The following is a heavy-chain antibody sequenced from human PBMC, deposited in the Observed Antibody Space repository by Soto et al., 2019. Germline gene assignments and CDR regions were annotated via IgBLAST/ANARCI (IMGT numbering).Heavy chain of an antibody. V-gene: IGHV1-8*01. CDR2: MNPNSGNT. J-gene: IGHJ4*02. D-gene: IGHD3-9*01. Sequence: QVQLVQSGAEVKKPGASVKVSCKASGYTFTSYDINWVRQATGQGLEWMGWMNPNSGNTGYAQKFQGRVTMTRNTSISTDYMELSSLRSEDTAVYYCARVFLESHDILTGNRGFHDYCGQGTLVTVSS. CDR1: GYTFTSYD. CDR3: ARVFLESHDILTGNRGFHDY.